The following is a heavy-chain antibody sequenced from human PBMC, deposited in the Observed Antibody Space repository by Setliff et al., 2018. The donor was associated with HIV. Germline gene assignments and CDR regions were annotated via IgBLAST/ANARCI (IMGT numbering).Heavy chain of an antibody. CDR2: INNSGSRT. CDR1: GFTLSNHA. J-gene: IGHJ5*02. CDR3: ARDNGRYFDRGWFDP. V-gene: IGHV3-23*01. D-gene: IGHD3-9*01. Sequence: GGSLRLSCAASGFTLSNHAMGWVRQAPGRGLEWVSDINNSGSRTYYADSVKGRFTISRDNAENSLYLQMNSLRAEDTAVYYCARDNGRYFDRGWFDPWGQGALVTVSS.